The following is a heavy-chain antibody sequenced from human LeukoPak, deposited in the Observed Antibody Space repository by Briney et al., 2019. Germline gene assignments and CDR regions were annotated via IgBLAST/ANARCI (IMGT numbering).Heavy chain of an antibody. Sequence: GGSLRLSCAASGFTVSSIDMSWVRQAPGKGLEWVSIIFGNGDTTYYADSVKGRFTVSRDNSKDTLYLQMNDLRPDDTAIYYCAKRNTMVRGGPCFDYWGQGTLVTVSS. CDR3: AKRNTMVRGGPCFDY. V-gene: IGHV3-23*01. CDR1: GFTVSSID. CDR2: IFGNGDTT. J-gene: IGHJ4*02. D-gene: IGHD3-10*01.